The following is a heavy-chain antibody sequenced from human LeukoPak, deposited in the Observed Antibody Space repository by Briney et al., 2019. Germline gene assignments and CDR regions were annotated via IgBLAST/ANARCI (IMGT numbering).Heavy chain of an antibody. CDR1: GFTFSSHT. V-gene: IGHV3-23*01. D-gene: IGHD5-12*01. Sequence: GGSLRLSCAASGFTFSSHTMSWVRQAPGKGLAWVSSITGSGANTYYADSVKGRFTISRDNSKNTLYLQMNSLRAEDTAVYYCAKDRDIVATMDFDYWGQGTLVTVSS. J-gene: IGHJ4*02. CDR3: AKDRDIVATMDFDY. CDR2: ITGSGANT.